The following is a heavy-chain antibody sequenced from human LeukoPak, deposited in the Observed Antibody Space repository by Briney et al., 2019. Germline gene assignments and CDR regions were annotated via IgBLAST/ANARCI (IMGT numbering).Heavy chain of an antibody. J-gene: IGHJ4*02. Sequence: SETLSLTCAVYGGSFSGYFWTWIRQPPGKGLEWIGEINHSGSTNYNPSLKSRVTISVNTSKNQFSLKLTSVTAADTAVYYCARRSKDSSGYYYFDYWGQGTLVTVSS. V-gene: IGHV4-34*01. D-gene: IGHD3-22*01. CDR1: GGSFSGYF. CDR2: INHSGST. CDR3: ARRSKDSSGYYYFDY.